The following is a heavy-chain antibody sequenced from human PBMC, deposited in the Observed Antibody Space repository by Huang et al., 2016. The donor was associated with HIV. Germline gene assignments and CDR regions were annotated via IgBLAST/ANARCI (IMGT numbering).Heavy chain of an antibody. D-gene: IGHD6-19*01. CDR3: ARDSQQWLVEDY. Sequence: EVQLVESGGGLVQPGGSLRLSCAASGFTFSSYWMHWVRQAPGKGLVLVSRINRDGSSTSYADSVKGRFTISRDNAKNTLYLQMNSLRAEDTAVYYCARDSQQWLVEDYWGQGTLVTVSS. J-gene: IGHJ4*02. CDR1: GFTFSSYW. V-gene: IGHV3-74*01. CDR2: INRDGSST.